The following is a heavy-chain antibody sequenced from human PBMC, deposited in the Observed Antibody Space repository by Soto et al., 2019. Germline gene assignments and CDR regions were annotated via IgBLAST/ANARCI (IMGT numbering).Heavy chain of an antibody. CDR3: ARDLGEYYGSGSRAYYYYGMDV. V-gene: IGHV3-30-3*01. D-gene: IGHD3-10*01. CDR2: ISYDGSNK. Sequence: QVQLVESGGGVVQPGRSLRLSCAASGFTFSSYAMHWVRQAPGTGLEWVAVISYDGSNKYYADSVKGRFTISRDNSKNTLYLQMNSLRAEDTAVYYCARDLGEYYGSGSRAYYYYGMDVWGQGTTVTVSS. CDR1: GFTFSSYA. J-gene: IGHJ6*02.